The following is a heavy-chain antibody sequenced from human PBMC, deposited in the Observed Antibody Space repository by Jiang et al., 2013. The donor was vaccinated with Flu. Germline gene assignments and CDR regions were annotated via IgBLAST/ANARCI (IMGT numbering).Heavy chain of an antibody. V-gene: IGHV4-4*07. CDR1: GGSISSYY. Sequence: VKASETLSLTCSVSGGSISSYYWSWIRQPVGKGLEWIGRIYPSGNTNYNPSLKSRVTMSIDTSKNQFSLKVRSVTAADTAVYYCARTPMGFYDYTGSAVYYYYMDVWGTGTTVTVSS. CDR3: ARTPMGFYDYTGSAVYYYYMDV. J-gene: IGHJ6*03. D-gene: IGHD3-22*01. CDR2: IYPSGNT.